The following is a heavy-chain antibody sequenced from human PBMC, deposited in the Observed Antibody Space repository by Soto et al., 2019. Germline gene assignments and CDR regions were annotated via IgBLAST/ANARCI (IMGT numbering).Heavy chain of an antibody. CDR1: GFTFSSYS. CDR2: ISSSSSSI. J-gene: IGHJ5*02. CDR3: EREARYNWNHDWFDP. D-gene: IGHD1-20*01. Sequence: EVQLVESGGGLVQPGGSLRLSCAASGFTFSSYSMNWVRQAPGKGLEWVSYISSSSSSIYYADSVKGRFTISRDNAKNYLYLKLNSLRDEDRAVYYCEREARYNWNHDWFDPWGQGTLVTVSS. V-gene: IGHV3-48*02.